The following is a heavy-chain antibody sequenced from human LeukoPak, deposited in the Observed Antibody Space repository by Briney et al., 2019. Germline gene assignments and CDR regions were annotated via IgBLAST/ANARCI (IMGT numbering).Heavy chain of an antibody. CDR1: GFTFSSYG. J-gene: IGHJ4*02. CDR2: ISGSGGST. V-gene: IGHV3-23*01. Sequence: GGSLRLSCAASGFTFSSYGMSWVRQAPGKGLEWVSAISGSGGSTYYADSVKGRFTISRDNSKDTLYLQMNSLRAEDTAVYYCAKSRPLVGAMWPDYWGQGTLVTVSS. D-gene: IGHD1-26*01. CDR3: AKSRPLVGAMWPDY.